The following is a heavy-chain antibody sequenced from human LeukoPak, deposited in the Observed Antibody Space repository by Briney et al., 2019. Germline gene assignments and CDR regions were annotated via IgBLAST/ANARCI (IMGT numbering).Heavy chain of an antibody. J-gene: IGHJ4*02. D-gene: IGHD5-24*01. Sequence: PGGSLRLSCAASGFTFSSYGMHWVRQAPGKGLEWVAVIWYDGSNKYYADSVKGRFTISRDNSKNTLYLQMNSLRAEDTAVYHCARDPRRDGYNSFDYWGQGTLVTVSS. CDR1: GFTFSSYG. CDR3: ARDPRRDGYNSFDY. V-gene: IGHV3-33*01. CDR2: IWYDGSNK.